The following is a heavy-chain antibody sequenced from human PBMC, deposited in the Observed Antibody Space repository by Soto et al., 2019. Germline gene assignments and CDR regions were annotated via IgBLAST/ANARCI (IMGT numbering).Heavy chain of an antibody. CDR3: ARDYSDYGMDV. V-gene: IGHV2-70*04. J-gene: IGHJ6*02. CDR1: GFSLSTSGMR. CDR2: IDWDDDK. D-gene: IGHD4-4*01. Sequence: SGPTLVNPTQTLTLTYTFSGFSLSTSGMRVSWTRQPPGKALEWLACIDWDDDKFYSTSLKTRLTISKDTSKNQVVLTMTNMDPVDTATYYCARDYSDYGMDVWGQGTTVTVS.